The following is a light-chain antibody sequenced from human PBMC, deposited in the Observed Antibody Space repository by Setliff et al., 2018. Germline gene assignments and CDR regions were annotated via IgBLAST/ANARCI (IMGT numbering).Light chain of an antibody. CDR1: SSDIGGYNY. Sequence: QSALTQPPSASGSPGQSVTISCTGTSSDIGGYNYVSWYQQHPGKAPKLMIYEVNKRPSGVPDRFSGSKSGNTASLTVSVLQAEDEADYYCSSYAGSRNFYVFGTGTKVTVL. V-gene: IGLV2-8*01. CDR3: SSYAGSRNFYV. J-gene: IGLJ1*01. CDR2: EVN.